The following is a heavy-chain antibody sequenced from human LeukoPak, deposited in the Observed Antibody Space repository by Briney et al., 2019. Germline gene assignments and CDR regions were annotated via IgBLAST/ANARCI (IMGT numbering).Heavy chain of an antibody. CDR1: GFIFSNYA. Sequence: GGSLRLSCAASGFIFSNYAMHWVRQTPGKGLEWVAVISYDGSDKYYADSVKGRFTVSRDDSKNTLFLQMNSLRAEDTAVYYCARDSPIIAATGTGDYWGQGTLVTVSS. J-gene: IGHJ4*02. D-gene: IGHD6-13*01. CDR3: ARDSPIIAATGTGDY. CDR2: ISYDGSDK. V-gene: IGHV3-30-3*01.